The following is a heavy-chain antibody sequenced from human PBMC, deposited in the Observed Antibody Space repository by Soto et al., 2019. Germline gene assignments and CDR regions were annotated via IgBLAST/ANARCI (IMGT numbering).Heavy chain of an antibody. Sequence: QVQLQESGPGLVKPSGTLSLTCAVSGGSISSSNWWSWVRQPPGKGLEWIGEIYHSGSTNYNPSHQSQVTLAVAKTENHSSLRLSAVTAADTGVVYCARIVVGREGLDVWGRGTTVTVSS. CDR1: GGSISSSNW. CDR2: IYHSGST. J-gene: IGHJ6*01. CDR3: ARIVVGREGLDV. V-gene: IGHV4-4*02. D-gene: IGHD1-26*01.